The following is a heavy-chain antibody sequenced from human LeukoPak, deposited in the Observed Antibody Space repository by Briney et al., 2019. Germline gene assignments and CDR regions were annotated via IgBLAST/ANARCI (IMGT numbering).Heavy chain of an antibody. J-gene: IGHJ4*02. D-gene: IGHD6-19*01. CDR1: GFSFSNYW. Sequence: GGSLRLSCAASGFSFSNYWMHWVRQPPGKGLEWVANIKQDGSEKYYVDSVKGRFTISRDNAKNSLYLQMNSLRAEDTGVYYCDGGTGWVSNLGGGQGTLVIVSS. CDR3: DGGTGWVSNLG. CDR2: IKQDGSEK. V-gene: IGHV3-7*03.